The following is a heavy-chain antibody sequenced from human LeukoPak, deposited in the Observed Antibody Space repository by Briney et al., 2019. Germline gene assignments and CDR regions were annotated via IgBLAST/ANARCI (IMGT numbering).Heavy chain of an antibody. CDR3: ARGDPHADL. V-gene: IGHV3-48*03. CDR2: ITISGQTK. Sequence: PGGSLTLSCAASGFAFRTYEMSWVRPAPGKGLEWIADITISGQTKNYADSVKGRFTTSRDNAMSSLYLQMNSLRVEDTGVFYCARGDPHADLWGQGTLVTVSS. CDR1: GFAFRTYE. J-gene: IGHJ5*02.